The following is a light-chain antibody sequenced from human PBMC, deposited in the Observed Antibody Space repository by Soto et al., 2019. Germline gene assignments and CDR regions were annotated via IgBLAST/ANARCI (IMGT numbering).Light chain of an antibody. CDR2: GAS. J-gene: IGKJ4*01. Sequence: DIQLTQSPSFLSASVGDTVTITCRASQCISRSLAWYQQKPGKAPKLLIDGASTLQSGVPSRFSGSGSGTEFTLTIHSLQPEDFASYYCQQLTRCPLTFGGGATVEIK. CDR1: QCISRS. CDR3: QQLTRCPLT. V-gene: IGKV1-9*01.